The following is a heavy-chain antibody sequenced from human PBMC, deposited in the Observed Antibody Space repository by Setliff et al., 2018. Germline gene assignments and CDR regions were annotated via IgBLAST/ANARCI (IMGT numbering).Heavy chain of an antibody. CDR1: GYTFTAYY. CDR2: INPDSGGS. D-gene: IGHD3-22*01. CDR3: VRDRNYYYDSSVYYYWYYYMEV. Sequence: ASVKVSCKTSGYTFTAYYIHWVRQAPGQGLEWVGWINPDSGGSQFADKFQGRVSMTRDKSISTVYMELSGLKSDDTGVYYCVRDRNYYYDSSVYYYWYYYMEVWGKGTTVTVSS. J-gene: IGHJ6*03. V-gene: IGHV1-2*07.